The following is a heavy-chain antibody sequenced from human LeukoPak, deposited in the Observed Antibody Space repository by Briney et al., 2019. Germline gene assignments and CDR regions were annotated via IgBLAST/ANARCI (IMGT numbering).Heavy chain of an antibody. CDR1: GGSISSYC. Sequence: SETLSLTCTVSGGSISSYCWSWIRQPPGKGLEWIGYIYYSGSTNYNPSLKSRVTISVDTSKNQFSLKLSSVTAADTAVYYCARGGILSFDYWGQGTLVTVSS. CDR2: IYYSGST. V-gene: IGHV4-59*01. CDR3: ARGGILSFDY. J-gene: IGHJ4*02. D-gene: IGHD3-16*01.